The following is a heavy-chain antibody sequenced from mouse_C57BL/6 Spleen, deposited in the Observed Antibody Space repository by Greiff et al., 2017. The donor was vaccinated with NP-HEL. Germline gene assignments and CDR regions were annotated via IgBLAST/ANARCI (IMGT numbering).Heavy chain of an antibody. J-gene: IGHJ3*01. CDR1: GYTFTSYW. CDR3: ARGEGNYDGFAY. CDR2: IDPSDSYT. V-gene: IGHV1-69*01. Sequence: VQLQQPGAELVMPGASVKLSCKASGYTFTSYWMHWVKQRPGQGLEWIGGIDPSDSYTNYNQKFKGKSTLTVDKSSSTAYMQLSSLTSEDSAVYYCARGEGNYDGFAYWGQGTLVTVSA. D-gene: IGHD1-1*01.